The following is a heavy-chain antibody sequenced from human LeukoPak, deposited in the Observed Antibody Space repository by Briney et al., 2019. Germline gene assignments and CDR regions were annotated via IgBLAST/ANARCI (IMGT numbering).Heavy chain of an antibody. D-gene: IGHD6-19*01. CDR1: GFTFSNYD. CDR3: ARDGGGRFNTGWPFDY. Sequence: PGGSLRLSCVASGFTFSNYDIHWVRQAPGKGLEWVAVIRYDGRDKYYAASVKGRFTVSRDNIRNTVHLYVSSLGADDTAIYYCARDGGGRFNTGWPFDYWGQGTLVTVSS. V-gene: IGHV3-33*01. CDR2: IRYDGRDK. J-gene: IGHJ4*02.